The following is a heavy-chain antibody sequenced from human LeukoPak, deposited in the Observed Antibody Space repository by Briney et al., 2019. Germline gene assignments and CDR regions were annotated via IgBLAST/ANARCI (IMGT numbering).Heavy chain of an antibody. CDR1: GFTFSSYW. J-gene: IGHJ6*02. CDR3: ARDRARGYYYYGMDV. Sequence: PGGSLRLSCAASGFTFSSYWMSWVRQAPGKGLEWVANIKQDGSEKYYVDSVKGRFTISRDNAKNSLYLQINSLRAEDTAVYYCARDRARGYYYYGMDVWGQGTTVTVSS. CDR2: IKQDGSEK. V-gene: IGHV3-7*01. D-gene: IGHD6-6*01.